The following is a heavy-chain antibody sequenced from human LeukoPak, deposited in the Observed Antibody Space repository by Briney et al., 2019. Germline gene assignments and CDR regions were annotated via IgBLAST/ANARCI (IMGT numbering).Heavy chain of an antibody. D-gene: IGHD2-2*01. J-gene: IGHJ4*02. CDR3: ARDLSISSTSCPSH. V-gene: IGHV4-59*01. CDR1: GGAITNYY. Sequence: SETLSLTCGVSGGAITNYYWNWIRQAPGKGLEWLGYIYYTGSTTYNPSVKSRITISLDTSKKQISLKLRSVTAADTAVYYCARDLSISSTSCPSHWGQGTLVTVSS. CDR2: IYYTGST.